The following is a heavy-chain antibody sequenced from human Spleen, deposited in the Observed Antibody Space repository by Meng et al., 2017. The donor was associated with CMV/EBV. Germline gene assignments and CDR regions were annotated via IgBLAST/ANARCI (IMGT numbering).Heavy chain of an antibody. CDR3: ARGGGWELDS. Sequence: ESLKISCAVSGFTFSNYEMNWVRQAPGKGLEWIGEINPSGTTNYNPSLKSRVTISVKGHFSLKLNSVTAADTAVYYCARGGGWELDSWGQGTLVTVSS. V-gene: IGHV4-34*01. D-gene: IGHD4-23*01. J-gene: IGHJ4*02. CDR1: GFTFSNYE. CDR2: INPSGTT.